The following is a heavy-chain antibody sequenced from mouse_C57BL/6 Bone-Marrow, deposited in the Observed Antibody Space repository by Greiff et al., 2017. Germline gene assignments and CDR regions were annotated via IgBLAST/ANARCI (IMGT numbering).Heavy chain of an antibody. Sequence: EVKLLESGPGLVKPSQSLSLTCSVTCYSITSGYYWNWIRQFPGNKLEWMGYISYDGSNNYNPSLKNRISITRDTSKNQFFLKLNSVTTEDTATYYCARVDDAYSGKNFDYWGQGTTLTVSS. CDR2: ISYDGSN. CDR3: ARVDDAYSGKNFDY. V-gene: IGHV3-6*01. D-gene: IGHD2-10*01. CDR1: CYSITSGYY. J-gene: IGHJ2*01.